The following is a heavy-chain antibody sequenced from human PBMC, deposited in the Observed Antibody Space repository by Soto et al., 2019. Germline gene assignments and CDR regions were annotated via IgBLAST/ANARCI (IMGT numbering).Heavy chain of an antibody. CDR2: ISAYNGNT. CDR3: ATESVDIVLVRADTRIYGIDF. V-gene: IGHV1-18*04. Sequence: GASVKVSCKASGYTCTSYGISWVRQAPGQGLEWMGWISAYNGNTNYAQKLQGRVTMTTDTSTSTAYMELRSLRSDDTAVYYCATESVDIVLVRADTRIYGIDFWGQGTTITVSS. J-gene: IGHJ6*02. CDR1: GYTCTSYG. D-gene: IGHD2-2*01.